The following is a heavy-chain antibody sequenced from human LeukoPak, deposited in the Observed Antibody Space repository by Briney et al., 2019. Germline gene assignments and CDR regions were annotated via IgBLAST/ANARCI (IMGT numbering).Heavy chain of an antibody. CDR1: GFTFSSYG. J-gene: IGHJ4*02. CDR2: IRYDGSNK. V-gene: IGHV3-30*02. D-gene: IGHD3-22*01. Sequence: GGSLRLSCAASGFTFSSYGMHWVRQAPGKGLEWVAFIRYDGSNKYYADSVKGRFTISRDNSKNTLYLQMNSLRAEDTAVYYCAKAGDMIVVAITTAFCVGGQGTLVTVSS. CDR3: AKAGDMIVVAITTAFCV.